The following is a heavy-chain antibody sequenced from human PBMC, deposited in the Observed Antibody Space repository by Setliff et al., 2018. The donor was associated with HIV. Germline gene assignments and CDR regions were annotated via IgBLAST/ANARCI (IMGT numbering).Heavy chain of an antibody. V-gene: IGHV1-2*02. D-gene: IGHD3-22*01. Sequence: ASVKVSCKASGFSFDDYYIHWVRQAPGQGFEWMGWINPNTGNTHYPPSFQGRVTMTRDTSTTTAYMELSSLRSDDTAVYYCAKNYFDTSGWSAVDYWGQGTLVTVSS. CDR2: INPNTGNT. CDR3: AKNYFDTSGWSAVDY. CDR1: GFSFDDYY. J-gene: IGHJ4*02.